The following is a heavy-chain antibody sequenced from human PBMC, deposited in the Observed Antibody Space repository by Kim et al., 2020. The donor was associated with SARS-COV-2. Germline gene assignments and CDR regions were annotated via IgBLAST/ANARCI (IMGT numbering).Heavy chain of an antibody. V-gene: IGHV1-3*01. Sequence: KYSQKFQGRVTITRDTSASTAYMELSSLRSEDTAVYYCARDRGYSGYDDYWGQGTLVTVSS. D-gene: IGHD5-12*01. CDR3: ARDRGYSGYDDY. J-gene: IGHJ4*02.